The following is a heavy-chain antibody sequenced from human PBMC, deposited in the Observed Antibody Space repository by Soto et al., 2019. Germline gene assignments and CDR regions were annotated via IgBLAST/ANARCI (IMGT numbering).Heavy chain of an antibody. V-gene: IGHV3-21*06. Sequence: EIQLVESGGGLVKPGGSLRLSCVASGFTFSRYSINWVRQAPGKGLEWVSSISSASSTKAYANSVKGRFTISRDNAKNSLYLEMNSLRPEDTAVYYCARVAYWGQGTLVTVSS. J-gene: IGHJ4*02. CDR3: ARVAY. CDR2: ISSASSTK. CDR1: GFTFSRYS.